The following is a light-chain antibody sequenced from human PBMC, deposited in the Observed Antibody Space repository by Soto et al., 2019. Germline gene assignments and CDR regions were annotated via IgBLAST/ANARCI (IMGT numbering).Light chain of an antibody. CDR1: SSDVGGYNY. V-gene: IGLV2-14*03. Sequence: QSVLDHPASVSGSPGQSITISCTGTSSDVGGYNYVSWYQHHPGKAPKLIIYDVSNRPSGVSIRFSGSKSDNTASLTISGLQPEDEADYHCSSYTTSNTRQIVFGTGTKVTVL. J-gene: IGLJ1*01. CDR3: SSYTTSNTRQIV. CDR2: DVS.